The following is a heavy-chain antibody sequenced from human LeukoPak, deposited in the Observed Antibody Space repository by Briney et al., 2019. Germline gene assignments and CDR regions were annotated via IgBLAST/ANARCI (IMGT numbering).Heavy chain of an antibody. Sequence: GGSLRLSCAASGLTFSSYAVSWVRQAPGKGPECVSSISGSGGDTYYADSVKGRFTISRDNSKNTLYLQMNSLRAEDTAVYYCAKAPATGEGYYFYYMDVWGKGTTVTVSS. CDR2: ISGSGGDT. CDR3: AKAPATGEGYYFYYMDV. D-gene: IGHD7-27*01. J-gene: IGHJ6*03. V-gene: IGHV3-23*01. CDR1: GLTFSSYA.